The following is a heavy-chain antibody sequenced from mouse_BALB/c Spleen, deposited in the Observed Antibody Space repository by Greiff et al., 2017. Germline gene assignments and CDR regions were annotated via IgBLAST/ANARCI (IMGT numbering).Heavy chain of an antibody. CDR3: AVRYDDGYAMDY. V-gene: IGHV3-6*02. CDR1: GYSITSGYY. D-gene: IGHD2-14*01. J-gene: IGHJ4*01. CDR2: ISYDGSN. Sequence: DVKLQESGPGLVKPSQSLSLTCSVTGYSITSGYYWNWIRQFPGNKLEWMGYISYDGSNNYNPSLKNRISITRDTSKNQFFLKLNSVTTEDTATYYCAVRYDDGYAMDYWGQGTSVTVSS.